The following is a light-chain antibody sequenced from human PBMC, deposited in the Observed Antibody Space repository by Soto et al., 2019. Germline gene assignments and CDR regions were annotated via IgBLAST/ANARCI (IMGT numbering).Light chain of an antibody. CDR1: QSVGST. J-gene: IGKJ4*01. CDR3: QRFNRWPLA. CDR2: DTY. V-gene: IGKV3-15*01. Sequence: EIVLTQSPAALSVSPGXRATLSCWASQSVGSTLNWYQQKPGQAPRLLIYDTYIRATGIPARFSGSGSGTEFTLTIASLQSEDFGVYYCQRFNRWPLAFGGGTKVDIK.